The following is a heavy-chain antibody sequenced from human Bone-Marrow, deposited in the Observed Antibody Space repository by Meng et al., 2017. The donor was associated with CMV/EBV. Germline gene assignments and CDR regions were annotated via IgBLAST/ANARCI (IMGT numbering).Heavy chain of an antibody. Sequence: TVSGDSINNDHYWWAWLRQPPGKGLEWIATVVSTGATYYNPSLNSRITISIDTSKSQFFLTLTSVTAADTAIYFCGKRMYGVPFDPWGQGVLVTVSS. CDR1: GDSINNDHYW. CDR3: GKRMYGVPFDP. J-gene: IGHJ5*02. V-gene: IGHV4-39*07. D-gene: IGHD2-8*01. CDR2: VVSTGAT.